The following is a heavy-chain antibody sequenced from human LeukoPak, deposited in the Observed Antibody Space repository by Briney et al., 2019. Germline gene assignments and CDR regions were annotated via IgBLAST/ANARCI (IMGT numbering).Heavy chain of an antibody. Sequence: PSETLSLTCTVSGGSISSYYWSWIRQPPGNGLEWIGYIYYSGSTNYNPSLKSRVTISVDTSKNQFSLKLSSVTAADTAVYYCARGGSGWYGNAFDIWGQGTMVTVSS. V-gene: IGHV4-59*01. CDR2: IYYSGST. D-gene: IGHD6-19*01. CDR3: ARGGSGWYGNAFDI. CDR1: GGSISSYY. J-gene: IGHJ3*02.